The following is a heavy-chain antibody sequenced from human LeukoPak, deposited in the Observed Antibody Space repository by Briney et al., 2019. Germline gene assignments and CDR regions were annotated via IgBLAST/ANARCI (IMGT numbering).Heavy chain of an antibody. D-gene: IGHD1-7*01. V-gene: IGHV4-34*01. J-gene: IGHJ6*03. CDR3: ARRWNYGRNYYIDV. CDR2: TNDSGRI. Sequence: SETLSLTCAVYGGSFSNYYWSWIRQPPGRGLEWIGETNDSGRINYNPSLMSRVTVSVDTSKNQFSLRLTSVTATDTAVYYCARRWNYGRNYYIDVWGNGATVSVSS. CDR1: GGSFSNYY.